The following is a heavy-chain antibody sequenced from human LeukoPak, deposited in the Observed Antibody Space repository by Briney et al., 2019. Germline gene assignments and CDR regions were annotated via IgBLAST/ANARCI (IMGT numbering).Heavy chain of an antibody. D-gene: IGHD5-12*01. V-gene: IGHV3-74*01. CDR3: AREIALVASNAFDI. CDR1: GFTFSSYW. J-gene: IGHJ3*02. CDR2: IKTDGSST. Sequence: PGGSLRLSCADSGFTFSSYWMHWVRQAPGKGLVWVSRIKTDGSSTTYADSVKGRFTISRDNAKNTLYLQMNSLRAEDTAVYYCAREIALVASNAFDIWGQGTMVTVAS.